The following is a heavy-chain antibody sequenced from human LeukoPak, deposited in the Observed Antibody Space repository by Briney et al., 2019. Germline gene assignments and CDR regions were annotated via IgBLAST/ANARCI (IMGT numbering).Heavy chain of an antibody. CDR3: AGQGRDGYNYKFDY. J-gene: IGHJ4*02. D-gene: IGHD5-24*01. V-gene: IGHV4-39*01. CDR1: GGSISSSSYY. Sequence: SETLSLTCTVSGGSISSSSYYWGWIRQPPGKGLEWIGSIYYGGSTYYNPSLKSRVTISVDTSKNQFSLKLSSVTAADTAVYYCAGQGRDGYNYKFDYWGQGTLVTVSS. CDR2: IYYGGST.